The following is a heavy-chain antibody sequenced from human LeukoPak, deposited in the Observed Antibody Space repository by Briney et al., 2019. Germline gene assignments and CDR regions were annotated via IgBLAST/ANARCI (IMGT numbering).Heavy chain of an antibody. V-gene: IGHV1-2*02. CDR3: ARRDFYNSLDS. D-gene: IGHD5-24*01. J-gene: IGHJ4*02. Sequence: ASVKVSCKASGYTFTSYDINWVRQATGQGLEWMGWMNPNSGGTNYAQKFQGRVTMTRDTSISTAYMELSRLRSDDTAVYYCARRDFYNSLDSWGQGTLVTVSS. CDR2: MNPNSGGT. CDR1: GYTFTSYD.